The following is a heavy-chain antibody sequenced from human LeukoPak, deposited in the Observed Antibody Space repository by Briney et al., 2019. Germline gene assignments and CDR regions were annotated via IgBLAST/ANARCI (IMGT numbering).Heavy chain of an antibody. V-gene: IGHV7-4-1*02. J-gene: IGHJ4*02. Sequence: ASVKVSCKASGYTFTSYAMNWVRQAPGQGLEWMGWINTNTGNPTYAQGFTGRFVFSLDTSVSTAYLQISSLKAEDTAVYYCARQDRYSYGYQPRGPFWDYWGQGTLVTVSS. CDR2: INTNTGNP. CDR3: ARQDRYSYGYQPRGPFWDY. D-gene: IGHD5-18*01. CDR1: GYTFTSYA.